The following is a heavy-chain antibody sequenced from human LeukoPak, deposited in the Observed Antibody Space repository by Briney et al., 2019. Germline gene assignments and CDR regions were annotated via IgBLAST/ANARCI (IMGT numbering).Heavy chain of an antibody. CDR1: GGSISSYY. Sequence: SETLSLTCTVSGGSISSYYWSWIRQPPGKGLEWIGYIYYSGSTNYNPSLKSRVTISVDTSKNQFSLKLSSVTAADTAVYYCARVGSYGLNFDYWGQGTLVTVSS. CDR2: IYYSGST. V-gene: IGHV4-59*08. D-gene: IGHD5-18*01. CDR3: ARVGSYGLNFDY. J-gene: IGHJ4*02.